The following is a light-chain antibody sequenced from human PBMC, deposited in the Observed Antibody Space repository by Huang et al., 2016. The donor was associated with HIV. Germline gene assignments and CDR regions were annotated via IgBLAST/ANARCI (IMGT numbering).Light chain of an antibody. CDR3: QHYNNWPWWT. V-gene: IGKV3-15*01. CDR1: QSVTSN. J-gene: IGKJ1*01. CDR2: SAS. Sequence: VMTQSPAILSVSPGERATLSCRASQSVTSNLAWYQQKPGQAPRLLIYSASTRATGIPARVSGSGSGTEFTLTISSLQSEDFAVYYCQHYNNWPWWTFGQGTKVEIK.